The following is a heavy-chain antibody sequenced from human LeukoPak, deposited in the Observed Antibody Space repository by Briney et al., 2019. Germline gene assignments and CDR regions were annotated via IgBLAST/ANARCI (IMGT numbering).Heavy chain of an antibody. V-gene: IGHV4-38-2*02. CDR1: GYSISSGYY. Sequence: MSSETLSLTCTVSGYSISSGYYWGWIRQPPGKGLEWIGSIYHSGSTYYNPSLKSRVTISVDTSKNQFSLKLSSVTAADTAVYYCARENPYYGGPYYFDYWGQGTLVTVSS. CDR2: IYHSGST. D-gene: IGHD4-23*01. CDR3: ARENPYYGGPYYFDY. J-gene: IGHJ4*02.